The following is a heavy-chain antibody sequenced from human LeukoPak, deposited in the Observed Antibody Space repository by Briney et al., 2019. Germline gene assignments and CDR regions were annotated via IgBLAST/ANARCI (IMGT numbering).Heavy chain of an antibody. D-gene: IGHD3-22*01. CDR2: VSYSGST. Sequence: SETLSLTCTVSGGSIGSYCWNWIRQPPGKGLEWIGYVSYSGSTNYNPSLKSRVIMSVDKSKNQFSLKLSSVTAADTAVYFCARATSGYYFDFWDQGTLVTVSS. CDR1: GGSIGSYC. CDR3: ARATSGYYFDF. V-gene: IGHV4-59*01. J-gene: IGHJ4*02.